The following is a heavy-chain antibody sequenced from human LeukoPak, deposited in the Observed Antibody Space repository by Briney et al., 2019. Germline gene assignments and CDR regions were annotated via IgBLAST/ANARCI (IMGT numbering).Heavy chain of an antibody. J-gene: IGHJ5*02. D-gene: IGHD3-22*01. Sequence: GASVKVSCKASGYTFTSYDINWVRQATGQGLEWMGWMNPNSGNTGYAQKFQGRDTMTRDAYISTAYVELSSLRSEDTAVYYCARTMPLFNDKPQRFFDPWGQGTLVTVSS. V-gene: IGHV1-8*01. CDR3: ARTMPLFNDKPQRFFDP. CDR2: MNPNSGNT. CDR1: GYTFTSYD.